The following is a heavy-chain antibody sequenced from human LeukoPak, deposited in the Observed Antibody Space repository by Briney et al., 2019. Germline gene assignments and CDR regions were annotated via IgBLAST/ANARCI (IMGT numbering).Heavy chain of an antibody. CDR1: GGSISGSSYY. D-gene: IGHD2-2*02. V-gene: IGHV4-39*01. CDR2: IYYGGST. CDR3: ARPPPYCSSTSCYISAFDI. J-gene: IGHJ3*02. Sequence: SETLSLTCTVSGGSISGSSYYWGWIRQPPGKGLEYIGTIYYGGSTYYSPSLKSRVTISVDTSRNQFSLKLTSVTATDTAVYYCARPPPYCSSTSCYISAFDIWGQGTMVTVSS.